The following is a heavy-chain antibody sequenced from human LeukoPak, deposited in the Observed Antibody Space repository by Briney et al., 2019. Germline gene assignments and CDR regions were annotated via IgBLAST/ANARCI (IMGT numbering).Heavy chain of an antibody. Sequence: GGSLRLSCAASGLTFSSYAMSWVRQAPGKGREWVSTISGNGATTYYADSVKGRFTISRDNSKSTLYMQMNSLRAEDTAVYYCAKRGVATIPDYWGQGTLVTVSS. D-gene: IGHD5-12*01. CDR1: GLTFSSYA. J-gene: IGHJ4*02. CDR3: AKRGVATIPDY. CDR2: ISGNGATT. V-gene: IGHV3-23*01.